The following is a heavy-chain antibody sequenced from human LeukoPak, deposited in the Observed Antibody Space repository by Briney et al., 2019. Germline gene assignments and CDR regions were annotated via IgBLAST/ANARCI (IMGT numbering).Heavy chain of an antibody. CDR1: GFTFSDYY. V-gene: IGHV3-11*01. CDR3: ARDPYYYDSSGYLW. Sequence: PGGSLRLSCAASGFTFSDYYMSWIRQAPGKGLEWVSYISSSGSTIYYADSVKGRFTISRDNAKNSLYLQMNSLRAEDTAVYYCARDPYYYDSSGYLWWGQGTLVTVSS. CDR2: ISSSGSTI. J-gene: IGHJ4*02. D-gene: IGHD3-22*01.